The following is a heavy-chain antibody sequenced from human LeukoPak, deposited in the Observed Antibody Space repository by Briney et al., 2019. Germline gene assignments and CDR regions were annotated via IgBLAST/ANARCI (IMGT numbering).Heavy chain of an antibody. Sequence: SETLSLTCTGSGGSISSYYWSWIRQPPGKGLEGIGYIYYSGSTNYNPSLKSRVTMSVDTSKNQFSLKLSSVTAADTAVYYCARGGNWNYFYYMDVWGKGTTVTVSS. CDR3: ARGGNWNYFYYMDV. D-gene: IGHD1-1*01. CDR2: IYYSGST. CDR1: GGSISSYY. J-gene: IGHJ6*03. V-gene: IGHV4-59*01.